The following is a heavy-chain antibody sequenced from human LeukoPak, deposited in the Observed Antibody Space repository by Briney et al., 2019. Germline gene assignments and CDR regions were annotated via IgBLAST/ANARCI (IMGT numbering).Heavy chain of an antibody. J-gene: IGHJ6*03. D-gene: IGHD3-16*02. CDR3: ARGAMITFGGVIRYYYYMDV. Sequence: ALVKVSCKASGYTFTGYYMHWVRQAPGQGLEWIGWINPNSGGTNYAQKFQGRVTMTRDTSISTAYMELSRLRSDDTAVYYCARGAMITFGGVIRYYYYMDVWGKGTTVTISS. CDR2: INPNSGGT. CDR1: GYTFTGYY. V-gene: IGHV1-2*02.